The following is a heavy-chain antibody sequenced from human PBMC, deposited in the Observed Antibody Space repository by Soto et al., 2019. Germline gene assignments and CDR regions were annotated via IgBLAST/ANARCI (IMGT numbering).Heavy chain of an antibody. J-gene: IGHJ4*02. D-gene: IGHD3-10*01. CDR1: GYTFTGYY. Sequence: ASVKVCKASGYTFTGYYMHWVRHSPGQGLEWMGWINPNSGGTNYAQKFQGRVTMTRDTSISTAYMELSRLRSDDTAVYYCARDRVLLWFGELSDWGQGTLVTVPQ. CDR2: INPNSGGT. V-gene: IGHV1-2*02. CDR3: ARDRVLLWFGELSD.